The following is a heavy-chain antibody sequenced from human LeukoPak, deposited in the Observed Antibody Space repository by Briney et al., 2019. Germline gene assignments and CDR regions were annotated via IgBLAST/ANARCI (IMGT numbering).Heavy chain of an antibody. CDR2: ISSSGSTI. CDR3: ARGLPRGSGWSHYYGLDV. CDR1: GFTFSSYE. V-gene: IGHV3-48*03. Sequence: GGSLRLSCAASGFTFSSYEMNWVRQAPGKGLEWVSYISSSGSTIYYADSVKGRFTISRDNAKHSLYLQMYSLRAEDTAFYYCARGLPRGSGWSHYYGLDVWGQGTTVTVSS. J-gene: IGHJ6*02. D-gene: IGHD6-19*01.